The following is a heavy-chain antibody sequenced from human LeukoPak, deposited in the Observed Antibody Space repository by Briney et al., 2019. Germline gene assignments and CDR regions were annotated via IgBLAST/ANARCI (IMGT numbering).Heavy chain of an antibody. CDR1: GFTFSSYS. V-gene: IGHV3-21*01. CDR3: ARVRVVVPAAPMDY. J-gene: IGHJ4*02. D-gene: IGHD2-2*01. Sequence: PGGSLKLSCAASGFTFSSYSMNWVRQAPGKGLEWVSSISSSSSYIYYADSVKGRFTISRDNAKNSLYLQMNSLGAEDTAVYYCARVRVVVPAAPMDYWGQGTLVTVSS. CDR2: ISSSSSYI.